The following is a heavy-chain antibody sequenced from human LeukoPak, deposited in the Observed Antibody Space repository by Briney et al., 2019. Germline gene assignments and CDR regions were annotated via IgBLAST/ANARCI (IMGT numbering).Heavy chain of an antibody. V-gene: IGHV3-21*01. CDR3: ATSREGAFDI. J-gene: IGHJ3*02. CDR2: ISSSSSYI. Sequence: GGSLRLSCAASGFTFSSYSMNWVRQAPGKGLEWVSSISSSSSYIYYADSVKGRFTIFRDNAKNSLYLQMNSLRAEDTAVYYCATSREGAFDIWGQGTMVTVSS. CDR1: GFTFSSYS.